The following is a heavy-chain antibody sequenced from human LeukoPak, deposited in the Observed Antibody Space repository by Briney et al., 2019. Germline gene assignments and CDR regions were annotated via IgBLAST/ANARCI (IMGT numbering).Heavy chain of an antibody. J-gene: IGHJ1*01. CDR3: TRGEADVTAPHS. CDR2: ISTSSSSK. V-gene: IGHV3-21*01. Sequence: GGSLRLSCAVSGFTFSSYRMSWVRQAPGKGLEWVSSISTSSSSKYYADSVKGRFTVSRDNAKNSLDLQMNSLRAEDTAVYYCTRGEADVTAPHSWGQGTLVTVSS. D-gene: IGHD2-21*02. CDR1: GFTFSSYR.